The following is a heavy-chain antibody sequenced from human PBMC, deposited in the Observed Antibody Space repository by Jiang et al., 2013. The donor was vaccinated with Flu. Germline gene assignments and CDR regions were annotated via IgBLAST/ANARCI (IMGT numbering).Heavy chain of an antibody. CDR3: VRGLSPLFDY. CDR2: ISSSGTTT. J-gene: IGHJ4*02. V-gene: IGHV3-11*01. Sequence: VQLLESGGGLVKPGGSLRLSCAGSGFTFSDYFMYWIRQAPGKGLEWIAHISSSGTTTYYADSVKGRFTISRDNAKNSLDLQMNSLRADDTAVYYCVRGLSPLFDYWGQGTLVTVSS. D-gene: IGHD3-16*01. CDR1: GFTFSDYF.